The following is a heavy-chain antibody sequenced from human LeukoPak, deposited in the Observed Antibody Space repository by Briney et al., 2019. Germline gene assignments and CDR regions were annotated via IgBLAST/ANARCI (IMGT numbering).Heavy chain of an antibody. CDR1: GGTFSSYA. V-gene: IGHV1-69*05. CDR2: IIPIFGTA. D-gene: IGHD3-10*01. J-gene: IGHJ3*02. Sequence: ASVKVSCKASGGTFSSYAISWVRQAPGQGLEWMGGIIPIFGTANYAQKFQGRVTITTDESTSTAYMELSSLRSEDTAVHYCARYPPRGASDIWGQGTMVTVSS. CDR3: ARYPPRGASDI.